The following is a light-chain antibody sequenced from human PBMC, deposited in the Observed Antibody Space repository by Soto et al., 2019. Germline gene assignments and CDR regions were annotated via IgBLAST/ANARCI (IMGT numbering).Light chain of an antibody. CDR3: QAYDSRLSGFYV. J-gene: IGLJ1*01. Sequence: QSVLTQPPSVSGAPGQRVTISCTGSSSNIGAGYDVHWYQHLPGAAPKLLIYGNTNRPSGVPDRFSGSKSGTSASLAITGLQAEDEADYYCQAYDSRLSGFYVFGTGTKVTVL. CDR1: SSNIGAGYD. V-gene: IGLV1-40*01. CDR2: GNT.